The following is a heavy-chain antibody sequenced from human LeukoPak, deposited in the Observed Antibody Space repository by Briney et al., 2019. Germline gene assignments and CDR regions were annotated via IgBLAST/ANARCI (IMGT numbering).Heavy chain of an antibody. J-gene: IGHJ4*02. V-gene: IGHV3-21*04. CDR2: IRRSGDYI. CDR1: GFTFSSYS. CDR3: ARAMVRGVFIPLDY. Sequence: GGSLRLSCAASGFTFSSYSMIWVRQAPGKGLEWVSSIRRSGDYIYYADSLKGRFTISRDNAKNLLYLQMNSLRAEDTAVYYCARAMVRGVFIPLDYWGQGTLVTVSS. D-gene: IGHD3-10*01.